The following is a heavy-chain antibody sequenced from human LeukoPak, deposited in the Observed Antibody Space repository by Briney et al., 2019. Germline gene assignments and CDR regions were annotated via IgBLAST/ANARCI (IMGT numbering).Heavy chain of an antibody. V-gene: IGHV3-21*01. J-gene: IGHJ4*02. Sequence: GGSLRLSCAASGFTFSSYSINWVRQAPGKGLEWVSSISSSSSYIYYADSVKGRFTISRDNAKNSLYLQMNSLRAEDTAVYYCASHRAWFGELLPTDYWGQGTLVTVSS. CDR3: ASHRAWFGELLPTDY. CDR1: GFTFSSYS. D-gene: IGHD3-10*01. CDR2: ISSSSSYI.